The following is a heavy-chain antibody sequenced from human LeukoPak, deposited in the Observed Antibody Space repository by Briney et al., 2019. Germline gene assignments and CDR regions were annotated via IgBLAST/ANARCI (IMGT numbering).Heavy chain of an antibody. Sequence: SETQSLTCAVYGGPFSGYYWSWIPQPPGKGLEWIGEINHSGSTNYNPSLQSQVTISVDTSKNQFSLRLSFVTAADTAVYYCARGLRFLVVWGQGTTVTVSS. CDR1: GGPFSGYY. D-gene: IGHD3-3*01. J-gene: IGHJ6*02. CDR2: INHSGST. V-gene: IGHV4-34*01. CDR3: ARGLRFLVV.